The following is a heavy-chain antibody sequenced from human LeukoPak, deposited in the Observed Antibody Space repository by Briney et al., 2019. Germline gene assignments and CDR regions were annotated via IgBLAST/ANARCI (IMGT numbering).Heavy chain of an antibody. CDR2: IYYSGST. D-gene: IGHD6-19*01. J-gene: IGHJ4*02. V-gene: IGHV4-39*02. CDR1: GGSISSSSYY. CDR3: ARDGGGISSGWSPLDKRRQIRQKMTN. Sequence: SETLSLTCTVSGGSISSSSYYWGWIRQPPGKGLEWIGSIYYSGSTYYNPSLKSRVTISVDTSKNQFSLKLSSVTAADTAVYYCARDGGGISSGWSPLDKRRQIRQKMTNWGQGTLVTVSS.